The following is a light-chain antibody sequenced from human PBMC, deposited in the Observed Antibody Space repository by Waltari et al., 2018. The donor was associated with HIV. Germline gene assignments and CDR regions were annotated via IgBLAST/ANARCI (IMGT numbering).Light chain of an antibody. V-gene: IGKV2-28*01. CDR3: MQALQSPT. J-gene: IGKJ3*01. Sequence: VMTQSPVSLAVTPGAPASITCRASQSLLRSNGYNYLDWYLRKPGQSPQLLIFLGSRRASGVPDRFSGSGSGTEFTLKISRAEAEDVGIYYCMQALQSPTFGPGTKVDLK. CDR1: QSLLRSNGYNY. CDR2: LGS.